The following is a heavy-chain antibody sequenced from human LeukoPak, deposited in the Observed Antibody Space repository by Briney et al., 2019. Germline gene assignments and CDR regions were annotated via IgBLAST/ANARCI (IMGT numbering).Heavy chain of an antibody. J-gene: IGHJ6*02. CDR2: ISSNGGST. CDR1: GFTFSSYA. CDR3: ARVKRELRFLEWLLSNYYYGMDV. V-gene: IGHV3-64D*06. D-gene: IGHD3-3*01. Sequence: GGSLRLSCSASGFTFSSYAMHWVRQAPGKGLEYASAISSNGGSTYYADSVKGRFTISRDNSKNTLYLQMSSLRAEDTAVYYCARVKRELRFLEWLLSNYYYGMDVWGQGTTVTVSS.